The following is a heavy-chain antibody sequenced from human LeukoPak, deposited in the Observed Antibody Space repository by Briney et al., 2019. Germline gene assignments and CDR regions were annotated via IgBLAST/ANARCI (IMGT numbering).Heavy chain of an antibody. CDR3: AKRYSSGWNFDY. D-gene: IGHD6-19*01. J-gene: IGHJ4*02. V-gene: IGHV3-21*01. CDR1: GFTFSSYN. CDR2: ISSSRTYI. Sequence: GGSLRLSCAASGFTFSSYNMKWVRQAPGKGLEWVSSISSSRTYIYYADSVKGRFTISRDNAKNSLYLQMNSLRAEDTAVYYCAKRYSSGWNFDYWGQGTLVTVSS.